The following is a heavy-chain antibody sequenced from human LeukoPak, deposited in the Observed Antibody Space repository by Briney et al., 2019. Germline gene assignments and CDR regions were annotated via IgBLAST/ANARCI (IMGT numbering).Heavy chain of an antibody. J-gene: IGHJ4*02. V-gene: IGHV1-18*01. CDR2: ISAYNGNT. CDR3: ARADSSGWYLRGYFDS. Sequence: ASVKVSCKASGYTFINYAISWVRQAPGQGLEWMGWISAYNGNTNYAQKLQGRVTMTTDTSTSTAHMELRSLRSDDAAVYYCARADSSGWYLRGYFDSWGQGTLVTVSS. CDR1: GYTFINYA. D-gene: IGHD6-19*01.